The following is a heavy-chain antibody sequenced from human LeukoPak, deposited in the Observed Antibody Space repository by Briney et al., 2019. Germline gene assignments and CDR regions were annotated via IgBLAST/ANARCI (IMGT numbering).Heavy chain of an antibody. CDR1: GFTFTNYW. CDR2: LPPDELGI. Sequence: PGGSLRLSCAASGFTFTNYWMHWVRQAPGMGLVWVSRLPPDELGIIYADSVKGRFTISRDNSKNTLYLQMNSLRAEDTAVYYCAKEFALYYFDYWGQGTLVTVSS. CDR3: AKEFALYYFDY. V-gene: IGHV3-74*01. J-gene: IGHJ4*02.